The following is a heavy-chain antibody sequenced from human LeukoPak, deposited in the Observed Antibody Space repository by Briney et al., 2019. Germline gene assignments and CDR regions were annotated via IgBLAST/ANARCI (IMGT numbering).Heavy chain of an antibody. D-gene: IGHD6-19*01. CDR1: GFTFSSYW. V-gene: IGHV3-7*03. CDR3: ARVPLWAVAGVHFDY. J-gene: IGHJ4*02. Sequence: GGSLRVSCAASGFTFSSYWMSWVRQAPGKGLEWVANIKQDGSEKYYVDSVKGRFTISRDNAKNSLYLQMNSLRAEDTAVYYCARVPLWAVAGVHFDYWGQGTLVTVSS. CDR2: IKQDGSEK.